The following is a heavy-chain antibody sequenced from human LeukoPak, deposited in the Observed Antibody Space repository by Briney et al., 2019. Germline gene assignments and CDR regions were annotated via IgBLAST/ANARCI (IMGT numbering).Heavy chain of an antibody. CDR2: IYYSGST. J-gene: IGHJ4*02. CDR1: GDSMTNYY. V-gene: IGHV4-59*01. D-gene: IGHD6-13*01. CDR3: ARERGEQQLVTPYFDY. Sequence: SETLSLTCTVSGDSMTNYYWSWIRQPPGKGLEWIGYIYYSGSTNYNPSLKSRVTISVDTSKNQFSLKLSSVTAADTAVYYCARERGEQQLVTPYFDYWGQGTLVTVSS.